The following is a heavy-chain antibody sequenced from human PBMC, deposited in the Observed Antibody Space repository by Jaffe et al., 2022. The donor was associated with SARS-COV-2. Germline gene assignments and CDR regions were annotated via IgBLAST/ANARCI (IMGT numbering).Heavy chain of an antibody. CDR3: ARDRVVVVPAAIYYYGMDV. CDR1: GDSVSSNSAA. J-gene: IGHJ6*02. CDR2: TYYRSKWYN. D-gene: IGHD2-2*01. Sequence: QVQLQQSGPGLVKPSQTLSLTCAISGDSVSSNSAAWNWIRQSPSRGLEWLGRTYYRSKWYNDYAVSVKSRITINPDTSKNQFSLQLNSVTPEDTAVYYCARDRVVVVPAAIYYYGMDVWGQGTTVTVSS. V-gene: IGHV6-1*01.